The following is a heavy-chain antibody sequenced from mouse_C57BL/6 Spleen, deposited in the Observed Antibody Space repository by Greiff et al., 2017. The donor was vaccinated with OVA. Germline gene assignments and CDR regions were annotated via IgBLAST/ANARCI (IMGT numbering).Heavy chain of an antibody. CDR1: GYTFTSYW. J-gene: IGHJ2*01. Sequence: QVQLQQPGAELVRPGTSVKLSCKASGYTFTSYWLHWVKQRPGQGLEWIGVIDPSDSYTNYHHKFKGKATLTVDTATSTAYMQLSSLTSEETAVYYWARERDGSDYWGQGTTLTVAS. CDR2: IDPSDSYT. CDR3: ARERDGSDY. V-gene: IGHV1-59*01. D-gene: IGHD2-3*01.